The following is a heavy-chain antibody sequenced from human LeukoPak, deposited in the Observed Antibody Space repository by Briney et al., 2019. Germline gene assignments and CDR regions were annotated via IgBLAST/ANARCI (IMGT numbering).Heavy chain of an antibody. D-gene: IGHD3-10*01. CDR1: GGSISSGSYY. CDR3: ARSAPLNYGSGSLNWFDP. Sequence: PSETLSLTCTVSGGSISSGSYYWSWIRQPAGKGLEWIGRIYTSGSTNYNPSLKSRVTMSVDTSKNQFSLKLSSVTAADTAVYYCARSAPLNYGSGSLNWFDPWGQGTLVTVSS. CDR2: IYTSGST. V-gene: IGHV4-61*02. J-gene: IGHJ5*02.